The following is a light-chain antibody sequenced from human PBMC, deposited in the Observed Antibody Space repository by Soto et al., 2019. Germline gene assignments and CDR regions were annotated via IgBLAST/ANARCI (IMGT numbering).Light chain of an antibody. CDR1: SSDVGGYYF. Sequence: QSALTQPPSASGSPGQSVTISCTGTSSDVGGYYFVSWYQQHPGKAPKLMIYEVTKRPSGVPDRFSGSRSGSTASLTVSGLQAEDEADYYCSSYAGSNNFVFGTGTQLTVL. J-gene: IGLJ7*01. CDR3: SSYAGSNNFV. CDR2: EVT. V-gene: IGLV2-8*01.